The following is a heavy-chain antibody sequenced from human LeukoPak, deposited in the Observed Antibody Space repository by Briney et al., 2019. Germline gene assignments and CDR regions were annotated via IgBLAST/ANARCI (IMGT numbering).Heavy chain of an antibody. V-gene: IGHV4-59*10. CDR3: ARVFGGSDFNYYYYYMDV. Sequence: SETLSLTCAVYGGSFSGYYWTWLRQPAGKALEWIGRIYPSGNTMYNPSLTSRVTISVDTSKNQFSLKLNSVTAADTAVYYCARVFGGSDFNYYYYYMDVWGKGTTVTISS. CDR2: IYPSGNT. D-gene: IGHD5-12*01. CDR1: GGSFSGYY. J-gene: IGHJ6*03.